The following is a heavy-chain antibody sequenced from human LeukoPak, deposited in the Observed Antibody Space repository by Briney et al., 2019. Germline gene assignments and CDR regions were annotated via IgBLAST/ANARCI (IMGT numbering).Heavy chain of an antibody. CDR3: AREVEAGAFDI. CDR2: INPSGGST. D-gene: IGHD5-24*01. Sequence: GASVKVSCKASGYTFTSYYMHWVRQAPGQGLEWMGIINPSGGSTSYAQKFQGRVTMTRDTSTSTVYMELSSLRSEDTAVHYCAREVEAGAFDIWGQGTMVTVSS. V-gene: IGHV1-46*01. CDR1: GYTFTSYY. J-gene: IGHJ3*02.